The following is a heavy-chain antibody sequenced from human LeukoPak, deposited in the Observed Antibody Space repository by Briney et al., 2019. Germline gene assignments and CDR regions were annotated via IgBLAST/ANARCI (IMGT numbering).Heavy chain of an antibody. Sequence: GGSLRLSCAASGFTFSNYWMTWVRQAPGKGLEWVAIIKEDGSAKFYVDSVKGRFTISRDNAKSALSLEMNSLRAEDTALYYCARGFTGSYDWRGQGTLVTVSS. V-gene: IGHV3-7*04. CDR3: ARGFTGSYDW. CDR2: IKEDGSAK. CDR1: GFTFSNYW. J-gene: IGHJ4*02. D-gene: IGHD3-16*01.